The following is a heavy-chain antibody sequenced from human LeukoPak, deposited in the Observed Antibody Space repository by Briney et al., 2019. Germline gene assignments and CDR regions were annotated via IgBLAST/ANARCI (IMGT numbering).Heavy chain of an antibody. J-gene: IGHJ4*02. Sequence: PGGSLRLSCEGSGFTLNNYAVHWVRQAPGRGLEWVAVISSDGTSKYYADSVKGLFTISRDNSKDTLYLQMNNLRAEDTALYYCARDVILPGNYFFAYWGQGTLVSASS. CDR3: ARDVILPGNYFFAY. CDR1: GFTLNNYA. D-gene: IGHD3-9*01. V-gene: IGHV3-30-3*01. CDR2: ISSDGTSK.